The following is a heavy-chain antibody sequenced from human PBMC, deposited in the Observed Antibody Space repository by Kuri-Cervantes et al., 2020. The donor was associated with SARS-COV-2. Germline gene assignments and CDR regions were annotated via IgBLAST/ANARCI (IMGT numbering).Heavy chain of an antibody. V-gene: IGHV3-33*01. D-gene: IGHD5-18*01. CDR1: GFTFSSYG. CDR3: ARGSYGPGGRAFDI. CDR2: IWYDGSNK. J-gene: IGHJ3*02. Sequence: GGSLRLSCAASGFTFSSYGMHWVRQAPGKGLEWVAVIWYDGSNKYYADSVKGRFTISRDNSKNTLYLQMNSLRAEDTAVYYCARGSYGPGGRAFDIWGQGTMVTVSS.